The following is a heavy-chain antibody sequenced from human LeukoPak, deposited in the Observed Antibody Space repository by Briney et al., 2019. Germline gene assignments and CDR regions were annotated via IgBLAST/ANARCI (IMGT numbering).Heavy chain of an antibody. Sequence: WASVKVSCKASGYTFTGYYMHWVRQAPGQGLEWMGWINPNSGDTNYAQKFQGRVTMTRDTSISTAYMELSRLRSDDTAVYYCARVPPNSGSYGYWGQGTLVTVSS. V-gene: IGHV1-2*02. CDR2: INPNSGDT. J-gene: IGHJ4*02. CDR3: ARVPPNSGSYGY. CDR1: GYTFTGYY. D-gene: IGHD1-26*01.